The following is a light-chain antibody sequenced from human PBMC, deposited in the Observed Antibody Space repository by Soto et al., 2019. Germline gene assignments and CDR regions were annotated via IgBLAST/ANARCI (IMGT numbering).Light chain of an antibody. CDR3: QQYGDSPPWT. CDR2: GAS. CDR1: QSVSSRY. V-gene: IGKV3-20*01. J-gene: IGKJ1*01. Sequence: EIVLTHSPSTLSLSPGSRSNLSCRASQSVSSRYLAWYQQKPGQSPRLLIYGASSRATGIPDRFSGSGSGTDFTLTISRLEPEDFAAYYCQQYGDSPPWTFGQGTQVDIK.